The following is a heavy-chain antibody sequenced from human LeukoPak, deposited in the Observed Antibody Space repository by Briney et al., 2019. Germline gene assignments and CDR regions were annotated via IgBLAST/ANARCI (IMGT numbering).Heavy chain of an antibody. CDR1: AYSFSSYW. CDR3: ARQGRRHNGDYAAFDI. Sequence: GESLKISCKGSAYSFSSYWIGWVCQMPGKGLEWMGIIYPSDSDATYSPSFQGQVTISADKSISTAYLQWSSLKASDTAMYYCARQGRRHNGDYAAFDIWAKGQWSPSLQ. J-gene: IGHJ3*02. CDR2: IYPSDSDA. V-gene: IGHV5-51*01. D-gene: IGHD4-17*01.